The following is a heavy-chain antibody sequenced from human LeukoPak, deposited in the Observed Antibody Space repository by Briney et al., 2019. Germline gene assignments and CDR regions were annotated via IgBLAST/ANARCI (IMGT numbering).Heavy chain of an antibody. Sequence: GGSLRLSCAASGFTFSSYAMSWARQAPGKGLEWVSAISGSGGSTYYADSVKGRFTISRDNSKNTLYLQMNSLRAEDTAVYYCAKDIRSPGAAAGTGWFDPWGQGTLVTVSS. D-gene: IGHD6-13*01. J-gene: IGHJ5*02. CDR1: GFTFSSYA. V-gene: IGHV3-23*01. CDR2: ISGSGGST. CDR3: AKDIRSPGAAAGTGWFDP.